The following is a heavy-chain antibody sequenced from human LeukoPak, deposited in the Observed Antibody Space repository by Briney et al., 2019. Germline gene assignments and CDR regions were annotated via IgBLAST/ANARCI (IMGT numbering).Heavy chain of an antibody. CDR3: ATELGIAAVY. CDR1: GFTFSSYS. D-gene: IGHD6-13*01. V-gene: IGHV3-21*01. CDR2: ISSSSSYI. J-gene: IGHJ4*02. Sequence: GGSLRLSCAASGFTFSSYSMNWVRQAPGKGLEWVSSISSSSSYIYYADSVKGRFTISRDNAKNSLYLQMNSLRAEDTAVYYCATELGIAAVYWGQGTLVTVSS.